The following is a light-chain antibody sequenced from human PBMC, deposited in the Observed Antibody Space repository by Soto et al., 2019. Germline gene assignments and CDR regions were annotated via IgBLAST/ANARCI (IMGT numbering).Light chain of an antibody. Sequence: QSALTQPASVSGSPGQSITISCTGTSSDVGAYDYVSWYQHHPGKAPKLMISEVSDRPSGVSNRFSGSKSGNTASLTISGLQTEDEANYYCSSYSTTITHVIFGGGTKLTVL. J-gene: IGLJ2*01. CDR1: SSDVGAYDY. CDR2: EVS. V-gene: IGLV2-14*01. CDR3: SSYSTTITHVI.